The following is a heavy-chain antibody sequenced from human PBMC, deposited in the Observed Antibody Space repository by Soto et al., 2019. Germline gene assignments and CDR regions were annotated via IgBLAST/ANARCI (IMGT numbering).Heavy chain of an antibody. CDR1: GYTFTSYA. J-gene: IGHJ6*02. CDR3: ARDRRALYSKPPGGMDV. CDR2: INAGNGNT. D-gene: IGHD4-4*01. V-gene: IGHV1-3*01. Sequence: QVQLVQSGAEVKKPGASVKVSCKASGYTFTSYAMHWVRQAPGQRLEWMGWINAGNGNTKYSQKFQGRVTITRDTSASTADMELSSLRSEDTAVYYCARDRRALYSKPPGGMDVWGQGTTVTVSS.